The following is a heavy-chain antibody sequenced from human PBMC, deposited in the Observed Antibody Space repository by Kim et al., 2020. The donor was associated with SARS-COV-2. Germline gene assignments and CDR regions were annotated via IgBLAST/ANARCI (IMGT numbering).Heavy chain of an antibody. CDR2: DGSEK. V-gene: IGHV3-7*01. Sequence: DGSEKNYVDYVKGRFTISRDNARYSLYLQMNSLRVEDTAVYYCYPGHYSNYWGQGTLVTVSS. CDR3: YPGHYSNY. J-gene: IGHJ4*02.